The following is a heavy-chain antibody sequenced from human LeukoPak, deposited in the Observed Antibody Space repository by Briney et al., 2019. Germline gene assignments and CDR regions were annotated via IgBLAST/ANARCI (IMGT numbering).Heavy chain of an antibody. D-gene: IGHD6-6*01. V-gene: IGHV3-7*01. CDR1: GFTFSHYW. CDR2: IKLDGTEK. J-gene: IGHJ4*02. CDR3: ARGKLAAQDY. Sequence: GGSLRLSCAASGFTFSHYWMSWVRQAPGKGLEWVASIKLDGTEKSYVDSVKGRFTISRDNAKNSLSLQMNSLRAEDTAIYYCARGKLAAQDYWGQGTLVAVSS.